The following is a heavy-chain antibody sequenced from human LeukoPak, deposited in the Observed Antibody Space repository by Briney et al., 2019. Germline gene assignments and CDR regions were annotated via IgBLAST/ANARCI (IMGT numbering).Heavy chain of an antibody. CDR3: ASDRSGKYYDFWSGSFFDY. Sequence: GGSLRLSCAASGFTFSSYGMHWVRQAPGKGLEWVAVIWYDGSNKYYADSVKGRFTISRDNSKNTLYLQMNSLRAEDTAVYYCASDRSGKYYDFWSGSFFDYWGQGTLVTVSS. V-gene: IGHV3-33*01. CDR1: GFTFSSYG. D-gene: IGHD3-3*01. CDR2: IWYDGSNK. J-gene: IGHJ4*02.